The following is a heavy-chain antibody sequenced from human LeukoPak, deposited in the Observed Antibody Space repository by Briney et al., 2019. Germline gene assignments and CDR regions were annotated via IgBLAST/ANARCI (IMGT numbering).Heavy chain of an antibody. Sequence: PGRSLRLSCAASGFXFSSYAIHWVRQAPGKGPEWVALISYDGSNKYYADSVRGRFTISRDNSKNTLYLQMNSLRTEDTAVYYCARVGDRWLLWNDAFDIWGQGTMVTVSS. D-gene: IGHD5-12*01. CDR2: ISYDGSNK. CDR3: ARVGDRWLLWNDAFDI. CDR1: GFXFSSYA. J-gene: IGHJ3*02. V-gene: IGHV3-30-3*01.